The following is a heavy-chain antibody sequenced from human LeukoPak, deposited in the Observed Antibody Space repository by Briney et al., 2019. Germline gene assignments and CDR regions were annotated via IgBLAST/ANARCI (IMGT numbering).Heavy chain of an antibody. CDR1: GFTFSNAW. D-gene: IGHD3-22*01. V-gene: IGHV3-15*01. CDR3: TTDRDYDSSGYYGY. J-gene: IGHJ4*02. Sequence: GGSRRLSCAASGFTFSNAWMSWVRQAPGKGLEWVGRIKSKTDGGTTDYAAPVKGRFTISRDDSKNTLYLQMNSLKTEDTAVYYCTTDRDYDSSGYYGYWGQGTLVTVSS. CDR2: IKSKTDGGTT.